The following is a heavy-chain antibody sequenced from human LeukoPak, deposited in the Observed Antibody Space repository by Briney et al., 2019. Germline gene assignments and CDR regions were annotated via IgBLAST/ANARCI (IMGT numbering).Heavy chain of an antibody. CDR3: ARRLTQYDCFDP. D-gene: IGHD2-2*01. V-gene: IGHV6-1*01. CDR1: GDSVSSNSVT. Sequence: SQTLSLTCAISGDSVSSNSVTWNWTRQSPSRGLEWLGRTYYRSTWYNDYAVSVRGRITVNPDTSKNQFSLHLNSVTPEDTAVYYCARRLTQYDCFDPWGQGILVTVSS. J-gene: IGHJ5*02. CDR2: TYYRSTWYN.